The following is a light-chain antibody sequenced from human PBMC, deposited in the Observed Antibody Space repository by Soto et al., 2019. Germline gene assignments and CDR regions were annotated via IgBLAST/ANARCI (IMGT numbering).Light chain of an antibody. CDR1: QTIDNK. CDR3: QQYDLYWT. CDR2: DAS. V-gene: IGKV1-5*01. Sequence: DIQLTQSPSTLSASVGDRVTITCRASQTIDNKLAWYQQKPGKAPKLLIFDASTLETGVPLRFSGTGSGTEFSLSINSLQPEDFGTYFWQQYDLYWTFGQGTKVEI. J-gene: IGKJ1*01.